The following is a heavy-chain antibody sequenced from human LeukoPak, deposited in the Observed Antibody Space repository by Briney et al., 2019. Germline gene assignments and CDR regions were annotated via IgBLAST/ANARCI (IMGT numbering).Heavy chain of an antibody. J-gene: IGHJ4*02. V-gene: IGHV3-21*01. Sequence: GGSLRLSCAASGFTFSSYSMNWVRQAPGKGLEWVSSISSSSSYIYYAGSVKGRFTISRDNAKNSLYLQMNSLRAEDTAVYYCARFDPSYYYDSSGPYYFDYWGQGTLVTVSS. CDR3: ARFDPSYYYDSSGPYYFDY. CDR1: GFTFSSYS. D-gene: IGHD3-22*01. CDR2: ISSSSSYI.